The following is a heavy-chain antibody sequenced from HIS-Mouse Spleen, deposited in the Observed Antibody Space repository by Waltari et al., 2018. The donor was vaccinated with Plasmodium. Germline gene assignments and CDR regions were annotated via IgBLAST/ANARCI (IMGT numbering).Heavy chain of an antibody. Sequence: QLQLQESGPGLVKPSETLSLPRTVPGGSLSSSRYYWGRFRQPPGKGLVWIGSIYYSGSTYYNPSLKSRVTISVDTSKNQFSLKLSSVTAADTAVYYCARQRSADWYFDLWGRGTLVTVSS. J-gene: IGHJ2*01. CDR2: IYYSGST. CDR3: ARQRSADWYFDL. V-gene: IGHV4-39*01. CDR1: GGSLSSSRYY.